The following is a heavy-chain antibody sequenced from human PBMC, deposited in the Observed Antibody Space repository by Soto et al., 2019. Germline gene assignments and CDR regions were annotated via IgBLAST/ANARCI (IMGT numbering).Heavy chain of an antibody. J-gene: IGHJ4*02. D-gene: IGHD2-2*01. V-gene: IGHV4-4*02. CDR3: ASTSSTSLFDY. CDR1: GGSLSSSNW. CDR2: IYHSGSI. Sequence: QVQLQASGPGMVTPSGTLSLTCAVSGGSLSSSNWWRWVRKPPGKGPEWIGEIYHSGSIKYNPSLSSRVTISVAKSKNQFSLKLSSVTAADTAVYYCASTSSTSLFDYWGQGTLVTVSS.